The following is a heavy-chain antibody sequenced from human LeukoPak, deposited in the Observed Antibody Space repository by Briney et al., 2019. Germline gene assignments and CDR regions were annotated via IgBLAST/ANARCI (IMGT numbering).Heavy chain of an antibody. Sequence: PSETLSLTCAVYGGSFSGYFRNWIRQPPGKGLEWIGEINHSGSSNYNPSLKSRVTISVDTSKNQVSLNLSSVSAADTAVYYCVYCSSTSCYMAKPYYWGQGTLVTASS. J-gene: IGHJ4*02. V-gene: IGHV4-34*01. CDR1: GGSFSGYF. CDR2: INHSGSS. D-gene: IGHD2-2*02. CDR3: VYCSSTSCYMAKPYY.